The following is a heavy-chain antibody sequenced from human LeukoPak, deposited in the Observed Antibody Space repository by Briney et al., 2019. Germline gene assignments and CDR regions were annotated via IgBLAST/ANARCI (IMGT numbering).Heavy chain of an antibody. CDR2: IYPNDGHT. CDR1: GDSISSGSYY. J-gene: IGHJ3*02. Sequence: SETLSLTCTVSGDSISSGSYYWSWIRQPAGKGLEWIGRIYPNDGHTNYNPPHGSRATISMDTSRNQFSLKLSSVTAADTAVYYCARDRDSGSYFAFDIWGQGTMVTVSS. V-gene: IGHV4-61*02. CDR3: ARDRDSGSYFAFDI. D-gene: IGHD1-26*01.